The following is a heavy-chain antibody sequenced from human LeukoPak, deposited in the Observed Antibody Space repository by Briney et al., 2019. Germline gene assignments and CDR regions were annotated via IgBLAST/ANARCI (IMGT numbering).Heavy chain of an antibody. V-gene: IGHV4-31*03. CDR1: GGSISSGGYY. Sequence: SETLSLTCTVSGGSISSGGYYWSWIRQHPGKGLEWIGYIYYSGSTYYNPSLKSRVTISVDTSRNQFSLKLSSVTAADTAVYYCARGIRGVIITTNYYNMDVWGPGTTVTVSS. J-gene: IGHJ6*03. CDR3: ARGIRGVIITTNYYNMDV. D-gene: IGHD3-10*01. CDR2: IYYSGST.